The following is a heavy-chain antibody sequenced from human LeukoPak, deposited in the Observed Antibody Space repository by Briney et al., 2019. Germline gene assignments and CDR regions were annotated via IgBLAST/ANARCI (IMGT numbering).Heavy chain of an antibody. V-gene: IGHV4-38-2*01. D-gene: IGHD3-3*01. CDR2: IQHSGHT. CDR1: AFSISRSHF. CDR3: ASEHYDFWSGYLTPPSDY. J-gene: IGHJ4*02. Sequence: PSETLSLTCVVSAFSISRSHFCGWIRQSPGKGLEWIGNIQHSGHTYYNPSLKSRVTISVDTSKNQFSLKLTSVTAADTAVYYCASEHYDFWSGYLTPPSDYWGQGTLVTVSS.